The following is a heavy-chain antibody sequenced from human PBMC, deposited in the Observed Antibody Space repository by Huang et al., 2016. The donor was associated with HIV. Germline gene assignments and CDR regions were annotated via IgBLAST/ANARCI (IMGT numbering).Heavy chain of an antibody. V-gene: IGHV3-23*04. CDR3: AKDPYRSAWHSETSRYYYYGMDV. CDR2: ISGRGGVT. Sequence: EVQLVESGGGLVQPGKSMRLSCAASEFTFSTFAMCWVRQAPGKGLEWVSGISGRGGVTPYAYSVRGRFTISRDNSLKTRYLQMNSLTAEDTAVYYCAKDPYRSAWHSETSRYYYYGMDVWGQGTTVTVSS. CDR1: EFTFSTFA. D-gene: IGHD6-19*01. J-gene: IGHJ6*02.